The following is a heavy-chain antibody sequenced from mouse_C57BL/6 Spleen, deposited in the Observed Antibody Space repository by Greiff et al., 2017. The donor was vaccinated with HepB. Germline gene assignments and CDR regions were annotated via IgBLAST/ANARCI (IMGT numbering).Heavy chain of an antibody. J-gene: IGHJ3*01. CDR3: AREGNGSSYYAWFAY. CDR2: INPNNGGT. V-gene: IGHV1-18*01. D-gene: IGHD1-1*01. Sequence: EVQLQQSGPELVKPGASVKIPCKASGYTFTDYNMDWVKQSHGKSLEWIGDINPNNGGTIYNQKFKGKATLTVDKSSSTAYMELRSLTSEDTAVYYCAREGNGSSYYAWFAYWGQRTLVTVSA. CDR1: GYTFTDYN.